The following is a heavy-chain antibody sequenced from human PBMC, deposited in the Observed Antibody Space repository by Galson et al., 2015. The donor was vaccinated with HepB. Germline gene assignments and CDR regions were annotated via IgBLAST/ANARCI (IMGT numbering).Heavy chain of an antibody. Sequence: SVKVSCKASGYTFTSYGISWVRQAPGRGLEWMGWISAYNGNTNYAQKLQGRVTMTTDTSTSTAYMELRSLRSDDTAVYYCARDRRRIAVAGTDAFDIWGQGTMVTVSS. CDR3: ARDRRRIAVAGTDAFDI. D-gene: IGHD6-19*01. CDR2: ISAYNGNT. CDR1: GYTFTSYG. J-gene: IGHJ3*02. V-gene: IGHV1-18*01.